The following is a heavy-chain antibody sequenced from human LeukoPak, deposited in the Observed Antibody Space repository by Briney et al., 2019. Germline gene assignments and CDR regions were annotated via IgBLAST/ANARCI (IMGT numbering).Heavy chain of an antibody. CDR1: GFTFTAYW. J-gene: IGHJ5*02. Sequence: ASVKVSCKASGFTFTAYWMHWARQAPGQGLEWMGVVNPTADNRVYAQKLQGRVTMTRDTSTSTAYMELSSLRSEDTAVYFCARDNSRREGGTTFWWFDPWGQGTLVTVSS. D-gene: IGHD1-26*01. CDR2: VNPTADNR. CDR3: ARDNSRREGGTTFWWFDP. V-gene: IGHV1-46*01.